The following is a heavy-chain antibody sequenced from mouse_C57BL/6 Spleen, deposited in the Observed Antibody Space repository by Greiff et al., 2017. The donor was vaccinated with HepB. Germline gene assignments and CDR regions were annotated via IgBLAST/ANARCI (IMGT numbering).Heavy chain of an antibody. CDR1: GYTFTSYL. Sequence: QVQLQQPGAELVMPGASVKLSCKASGYTFTSYLMHWVKQRPGQGLEWIGEIDPSDSYTNYNQKFKGKSTLTVDKSSSTAYMQLSSLTSEDSAVYYCARYGNYDYYAMDYWGQGTSVTVSS. CDR2: IDPSDSYT. D-gene: IGHD2-1*01. CDR3: ARYGNYDYYAMDY. V-gene: IGHV1-69*01. J-gene: IGHJ4*01.